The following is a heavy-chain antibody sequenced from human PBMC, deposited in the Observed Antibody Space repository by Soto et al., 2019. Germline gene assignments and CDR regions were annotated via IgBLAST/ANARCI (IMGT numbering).Heavy chain of an antibody. CDR3: AGSSSFYSPFDY. Sequence: ASVKVSCKASGYTCSIYGISGVLQAPGQGLEWLGWINAYNGNTNYAQKFQGRVTITTDTSTSTAYMELKSLRSDDTAVYYCAGSSSFYSPFDYWGQGTLVTV. J-gene: IGHJ4*01. D-gene: IGHD2-2*01. CDR2: INAYNGNT. CDR1: GYTCSIYG. V-gene: IGHV1-18*01.